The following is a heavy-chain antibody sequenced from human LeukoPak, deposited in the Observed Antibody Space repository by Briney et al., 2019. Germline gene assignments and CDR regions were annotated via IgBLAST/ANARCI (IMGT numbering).Heavy chain of an antibody. V-gene: IGHV4-61*01. D-gene: IGHD3-10*01. CDR2: IYYSGST. CDR3: ARSVLWFGDLSSYYYYMDV. J-gene: IGHJ6*03. Sequence: PSETLSLTCTVSGGSISSSSYYWSWIRQPPGKGLEWIGYIYYSGSTNYNPSLKSRVTISVDTSKNQFSLQLSSVTAADTAVYYCARSVLWFGDLSSYYYYMDVWGKGTTVTISS. CDR1: GGSISSSSYY.